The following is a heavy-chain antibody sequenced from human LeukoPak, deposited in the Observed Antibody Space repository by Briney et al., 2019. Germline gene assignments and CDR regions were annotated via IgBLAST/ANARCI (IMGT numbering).Heavy chain of an antibody. CDR1: GDRVSINRDG. CDR2: KYHRSRWFN. CDR3: ARDADWAYDAFDL. J-gene: IGHJ3*01. D-gene: IGHD3-9*01. V-gene: IGHV6-1*01. Sequence: SQTLSLTCAISGDRVSINRDGWNWLRQSPSRGLEGLERKYHRSRWFNDYAVAVKGRVTINPDTSQNQCSLQLNSVTPEDTAVYYCARDADWAYDAFDLWGQGTMVTVS.